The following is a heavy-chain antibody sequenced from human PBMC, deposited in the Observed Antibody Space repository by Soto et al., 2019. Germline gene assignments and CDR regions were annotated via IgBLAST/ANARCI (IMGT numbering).Heavy chain of an antibody. CDR2: IIPIFGTA. J-gene: IGHJ5*02. D-gene: IGHD3-22*01. V-gene: IGHV1-69*13. CDR3: ERVGNYYDSRGPFDP. CDR1: GGTFSSYA. Sequence: ASVKVSCKASGGTFSSYAISWVRQAPGQGLEWMGGIIPIFGTANYAQKFQGRVTITADESTSTAYMELSSLRSEDTAVYYCERVGNYYDSRGPFDPWGQGTLVTVYS.